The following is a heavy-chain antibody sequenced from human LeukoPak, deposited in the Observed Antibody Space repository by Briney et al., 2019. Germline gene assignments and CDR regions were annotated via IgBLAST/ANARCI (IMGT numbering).Heavy chain of an antibody. D-gene: IGHD6-13*01. V-gene: IGHV4-4*07. CDR2: FYASGST. CDR3: ARDVIAADDINWFDP. CDR1: GGSISSYH. Sequence: SETLSLTCTVSGGSISSYHWSWIRQPAGKGLEWIGLFYASGSTNYNPSLQSRVTMSVDTSKNQFSLNLTSATAADTAVYYCARDVIAADDINWFDPWGQGTLVTVSS. J-gene: IGHJ5*02.